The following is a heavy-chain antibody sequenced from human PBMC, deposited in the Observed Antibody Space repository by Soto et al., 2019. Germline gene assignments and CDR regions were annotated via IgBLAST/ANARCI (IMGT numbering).Heavy chain of an antibody. CDR1: GFTFGDYA. Sequence: GGSLRLSCTASGFTFGDYAMSWFRQAPGKGLEWVGFIRSKAYGGTTEYAASVKGRFTISRDDSKSIAYLQMNSLKTEDTAVYYCAKGFSSGWNDYFDYWGQGTLVTVS. D-gene: IGHD6-19*01. V-gene: IGHV3-49*03. CDR2: IRSKAYGGTT. J-gene: IGHJ4*02. CDR3: AKGFSSGWNDYFDY.